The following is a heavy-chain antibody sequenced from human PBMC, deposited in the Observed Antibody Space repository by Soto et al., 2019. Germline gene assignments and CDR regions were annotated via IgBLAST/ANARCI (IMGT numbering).Heavy chain of an antibody. CDR1: GFTFSSYA. V-gene: IGHV3-30-3*01. D-gene: IGHD6-19*01. CDR3: ARDPSDTLSSGYDY. Sequence: QVQLVESGGGVVQPGRSLRLSCAASGFTFSSYAMHWVRQAPGKGLEWVAVISYDGSNKYYADSVKGRFTISRDNSKNTLYLQMNSLRAEDTAVYYCARDPSDTLSSGYDYWGQGTLVTVSS. J-gene: IGHJ4*02. CDR2: ISYDGSNK.